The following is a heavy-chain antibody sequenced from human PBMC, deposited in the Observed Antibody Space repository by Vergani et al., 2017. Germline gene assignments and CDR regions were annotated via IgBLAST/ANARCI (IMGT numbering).Heavy chain of an antibody. CDR2: IYYSGST. V-gene: IGHV4-39*01. D-gene: IGHD6-19*01. CDR3: ARSTVAGTPDFDY. Sequence: QLQLQESGPGLVKPSETLSLTCTVSGGSISSSSYYWGWIRQPPGKGLGWIGCIYYSGSTYYNPSLTSRVTISVDTSMNQCSLKMSSVTAADTAVYYCARSTVAGTPDFDYWGQGTLVTVSS. CDR1: GGSISSSSYY. J-gene: IGHJ4*02.